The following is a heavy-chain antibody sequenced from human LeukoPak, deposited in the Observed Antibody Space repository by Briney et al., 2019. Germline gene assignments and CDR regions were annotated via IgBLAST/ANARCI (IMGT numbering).Heavy chain of an antibody. CDR3: TKGDGDWYPIDY. CDR1: GFTFNEYG. V-gene: IGHV3-23*01. CDR2: INENARNT. Sequence: GGSLRLSCAASGFTFNEYGMSWVRQAPGKGLEGVSTINENARNTHYADSVQGRFTISRDNSKNTLLLQMNSLRVDDTALYYCTKGDGDWYPIDYWGQGTLVIVSS. D-gene: IGHD2-21*02. J-gene: IGHJ4*02.